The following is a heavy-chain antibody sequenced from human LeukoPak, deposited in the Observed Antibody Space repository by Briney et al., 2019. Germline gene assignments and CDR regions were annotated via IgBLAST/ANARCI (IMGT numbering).Heavy chain of an antibody. D-gene: IGHD6-13*01. Sequence: SETLSLTCTVSGGSISSYYWSWIRQPPGKGLEWIGYIYYSGSTNYNPSLKSRVTISVDKSKNQFSLKLSSVTAADTAVYYCARSSPLLAAADYWGQGTLVTVSS. V-gene: IGHV4-59*12. CDR1: GGSISSYY. CDR3: ARSSPLLAAADY. CDR2: IYYSGST. J-gene: IGHJ4*02.